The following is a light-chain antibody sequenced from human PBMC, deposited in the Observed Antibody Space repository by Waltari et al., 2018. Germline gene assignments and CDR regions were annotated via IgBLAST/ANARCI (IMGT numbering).Light chain of an antibody. CDR3: TSYTSISTRV. J-gene: IGLJ3*02. V-gene: IGLV2-14*01. CDR1: SSDVGGYNH. CDR2: EVS. Sequence: QSALTQPASVSASPGQSITISCTGTSSDVGGYNHVSWYQQLPGKTPKLIISEVSHRPAGVSVLFSGSKSGTTASRTSSGLQAEDEADYYCTSYTSISTRVFGGGTKLTVL.